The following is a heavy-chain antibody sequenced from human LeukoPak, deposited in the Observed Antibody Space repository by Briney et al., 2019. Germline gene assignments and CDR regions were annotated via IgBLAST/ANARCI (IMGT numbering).Heavy chain of an antibody. V-gene: IGHV3-53*01. J-gene: IGHJ4*02. CDR2: IYSGGST. D-gene: IGHD5-12*01. CDR1: GFTVSSNY. Sequence: GGSLRISCAASGFTVSSNYMSWVRQAPGKGLEWVSVIYSGGSTYYADSVKGRFTIFRDNAKNTLNPQMNSLRAEDTAVYYCARYGSGYDLIDYWGQGTRVTVSS. CDR3: ARYGSGYDLIDY.